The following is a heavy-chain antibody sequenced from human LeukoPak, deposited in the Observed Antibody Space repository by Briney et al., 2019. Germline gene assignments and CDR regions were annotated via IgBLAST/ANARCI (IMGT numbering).Heavy chain of an antibody. J-gene: IGHJ4*02. V-gene: IGHV1-18*01. D-gene: IGHD4-17*01. CDR2: ISGYDGNT. CDR3: ARTVTTSSYYFDY. CDR1: GYTFTTYG. Sequence: ASVKVSCKASGYTFTTYGGSWVRQAPGQGVEWMGWISGYDGNTNYAQKLRGRVTMTTDTSTSTAYMDLRSLRSDDTALYYCARTVTTSSYYFDYWGQGTLVTVSS.